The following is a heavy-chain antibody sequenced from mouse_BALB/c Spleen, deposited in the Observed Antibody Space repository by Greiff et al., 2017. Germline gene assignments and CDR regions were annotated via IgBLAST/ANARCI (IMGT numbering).Heavy chain of an antibody. Sequence: VQLKQSGAELVKPGASVKLSCTASGFNIKDTYMHWVKQRPEQGLEWIGRIDPANGNTKYDPKFQGKATITADTSSNTAYLQLSSLTSEDTAVYYCARYDTTVSYYFDYWGQGTTLTVSS. CDR3: ARYDTTVSYYFDY. D-gene: IGHD1-1*01. V-gene: IGHV14-3*02. CDR1: GFNIKDTY. J-gene: IGHJ2*01. CDR2: IDPANGNT.